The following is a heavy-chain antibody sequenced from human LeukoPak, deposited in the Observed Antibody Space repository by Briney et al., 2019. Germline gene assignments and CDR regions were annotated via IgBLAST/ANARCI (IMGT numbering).Heavy chain of an antibody. CDR3: ARDSGYSYGHFDY. V-gene: IGHV3-48*01. CDR1: GFTFSSYS. Sequence: GESLKISCAASGFTFSSYSMNWVRQAPGKGLEWVSYISSSSSTIYYADSVKGRFTISRDNAKNSLYLQMNSLRAEDTAVYYCARDSGYSYGHFDYWGQGTLVTVSS. CDR2: ISSSSSTI. J-gene: IGHJ4*02. D-gene: IGHD5-18*01.